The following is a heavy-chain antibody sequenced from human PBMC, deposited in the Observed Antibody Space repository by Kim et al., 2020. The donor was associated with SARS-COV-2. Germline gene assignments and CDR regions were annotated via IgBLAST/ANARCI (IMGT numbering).Heavy chain of an antibody. CDR1: GFTFSTYS. CDR2: ISSSSSTI. CDR3: ASPYCTNGVCGLFDY. J-gene: IGHJ4*01. V-gene: IGHV3-48*02. D-gene: IGHD2-8*01. Sequence: GGSLRLSCAASGFTFSTYSMNWVRQAPGKGLEWVSYISSSSSTIYYADSVKGRFTISRDNAKNLLFLQMNSLRDEDTAVDYCASPYCTNGVCGLFDYWG.